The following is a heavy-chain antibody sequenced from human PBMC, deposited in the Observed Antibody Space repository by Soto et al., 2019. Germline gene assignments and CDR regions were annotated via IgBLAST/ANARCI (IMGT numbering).Heavy chain of an antibody. CDR3: ARWRLSGYCSSTSCYTQGVYGMDV. CDR1: GGSISSGDYY. V-gene: IGHV4-30-4*01. Sequence: SETLSLTCTVSGGSISSGDYYWSWIRQPPGKGLEWIGYIYYSGSTYYNPSLKSRVTISVDTSKNQFSLKLSSVTAADTAVYYCARWRLSGYCSSTSCYTQGVYGMDVWGQGTTVTVSS. D-gene: IGHD2-2*02. J-gene: IGHJ6*02. CDR2: IYYSGST.